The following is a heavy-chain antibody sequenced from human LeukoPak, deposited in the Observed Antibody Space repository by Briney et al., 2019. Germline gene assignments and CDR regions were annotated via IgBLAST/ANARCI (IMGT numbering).Heavy chain of an antibody. J-gene: IGHJ4*02. V-gene: IGHV1-69*01. CDR3: ARDGYCNSGSCYEFGNFDY. CDR1: GGTFSSYA. CDR2: IIPIFGTA. Sequence: VASVKVSCKASGGTFSSYAISWVRQAPGQGLEWMGGIIPIFGTANYAQKFQGRVTITADESTSTAYMELSSLRSDDTALYYCARDGYCNSGSCYEFGNFDYWGQGTLIIVSS. D-gene: IGHD2-2*03.